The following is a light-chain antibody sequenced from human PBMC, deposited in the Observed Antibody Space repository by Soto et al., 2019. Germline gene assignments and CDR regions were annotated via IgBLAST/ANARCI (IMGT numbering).Light chain of an antibody. CDR3: QQYDKWPLT. J-gene: IGKJ4*01. V-gene: IGKV3-15*01. CDR2: GAS. CDR1: QSVVIN. Sequence: EIVMTQSPATLSVSPGERATLSCRASQSVVINLAWFQQKPGHAPRLLIYGASTRSTGIPARFSGSGSGTEFTLTISSLQSEDFAVYYCQQYDKWPLTFGGGTTVDIK.